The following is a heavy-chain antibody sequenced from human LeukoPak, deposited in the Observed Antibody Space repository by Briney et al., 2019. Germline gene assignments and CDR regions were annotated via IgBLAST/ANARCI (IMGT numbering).Heavy chain of an antibody. CDR1: GFTVSSNY. CDR3: AKGGERITIFGVVINFDY. CDR2: IYSGGPI. D-gene: IGHD3-3*01. V-gene: IGHV3-66*01. Sequence: GGSLRLSCAASGFTVSSNYMSWVRQAPGKGLEWVSVIYSGGPIYYADSVKGRFTISRDNSKNTLYLQMNSLRAEDTAVYYCAKGGERITIFGVVINFDYWGQGTLVTVSS. J-gene: IGHJ4*02.